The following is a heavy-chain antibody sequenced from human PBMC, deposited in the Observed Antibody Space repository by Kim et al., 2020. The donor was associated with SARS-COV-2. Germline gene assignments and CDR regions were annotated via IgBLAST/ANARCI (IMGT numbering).Heavy chain of an antibody. J-gene: IGHJ4*02. Sequence: SVKVSCKASGGTFSSYAISWVRQAPGQGLEWMGGIIPIFGTANYAQKFQGRVTITADESTSTAYMELSSLRSEDTAVYYCVSGFTMVKNDYWGQGTLVTVSS. CDR1: GGTFSSYA. CDR2: IIPIFGTA. V-gene: IGHV1-69*13. CDR3: VSGFTMVKNDY. D-gene: IGHD3-10*01.